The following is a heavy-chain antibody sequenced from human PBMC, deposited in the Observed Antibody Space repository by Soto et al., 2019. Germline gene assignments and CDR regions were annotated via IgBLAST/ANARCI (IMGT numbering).Heavy chain of an antibody. V-gene: IGHV4-39*01. D-gene: IGHD3-3*02. CDR1: GGSISSSSYY. CDR3: ASPKIAFYNWFDP. Sequence: SETLSLTCTVSGGSISSSSYYWGWIRQPPGKGLEWIGSIYYSGSTYYNPSLKSRVTISVDTSKNQFSLKLSSVTAADTSVYYCASPKIAFYNWFDPWGQGTLVTVSS. J-gene: IGHJ5*02. CDR2: IYYSGST.